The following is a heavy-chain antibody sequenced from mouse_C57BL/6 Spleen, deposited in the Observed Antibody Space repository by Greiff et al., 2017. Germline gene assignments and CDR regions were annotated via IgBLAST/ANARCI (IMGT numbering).Heavy chain of an antibody. D-gene: IGHD1-1*01. CDR1: GYTFTDYN. J-gene: IGHJ2*01. CDR3: SRNGTTVGYYFDY. Sequence: EVQLQQSGPELVKPGASVKMSCKASGYTFTDYNMHWVKQSHGKSLEWIGYINPNNGGTSYNQKFKGKATLTVNKSSSTAYMELRSLTSDDSAVNDCSRNGTTVGYYFDYWGQGTTLTVSS. V-gene: IGHV1-22*01. CDR2: INPNNGGT.